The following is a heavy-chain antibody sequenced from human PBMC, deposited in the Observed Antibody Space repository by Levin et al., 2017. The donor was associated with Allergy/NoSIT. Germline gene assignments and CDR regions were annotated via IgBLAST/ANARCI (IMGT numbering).Heavy chain of an antibody. CDR1: GYTFTSYG. D-gene: IGHD1-1*01. Sequence: ASVKVSCKASGYTFTSYGISWVRQAPGQGLEWMGWISAYNGNTNYAQKLQGRVTMTTDTSTSTAYMELRSLRSDDTAVYYCAREATGIMTDAFDIWGQGTMVTVSS. V-gene: IGHV1-18*01. CDR2: ISAYNGNT. CDR3: AREATGIMTDAFDI. J-gene: IGHJ3*02.